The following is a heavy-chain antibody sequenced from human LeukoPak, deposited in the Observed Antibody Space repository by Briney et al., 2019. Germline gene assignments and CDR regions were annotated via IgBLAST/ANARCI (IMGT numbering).Heavy chain of an antibody. V-gene: IGHV4-39*01. CDR3: ARRRYYDGSGYLE. CDR1: GDSVSRSDSY. J-gene: IGHJ1*01. D-gene: IGHD3-22*01. CDR2: IYYCGRT. Sequence: SETLSLTCSVSGDSVSRSDSYWDWIRQPPGKGLEWIGTIYYCGRTYYTASLKSRVTMSVDPSNNHFSLNLRSVTAADTAVYYCARRRYYDGSGYLEWGQGTLLSVSS.